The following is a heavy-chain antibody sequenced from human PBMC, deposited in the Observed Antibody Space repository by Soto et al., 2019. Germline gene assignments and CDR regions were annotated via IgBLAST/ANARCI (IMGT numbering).Heavy chain of an antibody. CDR2: IIPIFGTA. Sequence: SVKVSCKASGGTFSSYAISWVRQAPGQGLEWMGGIIPIFGTANYAQKFQDRLTITADASTSTAYMELSSLRSEDTAVYYFAFNYYDDSGYHQWGQGTPVTVSS. D-gene: IGHD3-22*01. J-gene: IGHJ4*02. CDR1: GGTFSSYA. CDR3: AFNYYDDSGYHQ. V-gene: IGHV1-69*13.